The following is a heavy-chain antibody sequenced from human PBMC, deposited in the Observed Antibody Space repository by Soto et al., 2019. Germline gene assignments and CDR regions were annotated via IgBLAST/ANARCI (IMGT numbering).Heavy chain of an antibody. Sequence: GGSLRLSCVASGFSFRSYWIHWVRQAPGQGLVWVSRVNSDGSGTSYADSVEGRLTISRDNAKNTLYLQMNSLRAENTAVYYCTRANGPAAIGHFHYGMDVWGQGTTVTVSS. D-gene: IGHD2-2*02. CDR2: VNSDGSGT. J-gene: IGHJ6*02. CDR1: GFSFRSYW. CDR3: TRANGPAAIGHFHYGMDV. V-gene: IGHV3-74*01.